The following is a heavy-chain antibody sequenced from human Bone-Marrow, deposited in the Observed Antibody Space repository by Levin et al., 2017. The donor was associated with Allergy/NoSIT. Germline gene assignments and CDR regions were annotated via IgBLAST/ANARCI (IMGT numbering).Heavy chain of an antibody. V-gene: IGHV3-23*01. D-gene: IGHD3-16*01. CDR3: SKSGGRAVRTIGY. CDR1: GFTFSTYA. CDR2: IRGSGTIT. J-gene: IGHJ4*02. Sequence: PPGGSLRLSCAASGFTFSTYAMSWVRQAPGKGLEWVSGIRGSGTITDYADSVKGRVIISRDNSQDTLYLQMTNLRAEDTAIYYCSKSGGRAVRTIGYWGQGTLGTVSS.